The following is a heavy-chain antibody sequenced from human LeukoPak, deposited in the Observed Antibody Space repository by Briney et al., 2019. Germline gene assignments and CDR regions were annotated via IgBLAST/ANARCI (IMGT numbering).Heavy chain of an antibody. CDR3: AKDTPGIPTTVFDY. Sequence: GGSLRLSCAASGFTFSSYAMSWVRQAPGKGLEWVSAITGSGGKTYYADSVKGRFTISRDNSKNTVYLQMNSLRAEDTAVYYCAKDTPGIPTTVFDYWGQGTLVTVSS. CDR1: GFTFSSYA. V-gene: IGHV3-23*01. CDR2: ITGSGGKT. D-gene: IGHD6-13*01. J-gene: IGHJ4*02.